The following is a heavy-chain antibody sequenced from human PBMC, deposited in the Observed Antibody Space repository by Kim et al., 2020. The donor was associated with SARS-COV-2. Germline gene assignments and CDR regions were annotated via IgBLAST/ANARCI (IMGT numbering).Heavy chain of an antibody. J-gene: IGHJ3*02. D-gene: IGHD3-9*01. CDR3: ASPPPPQLRYFDWFSGTDAFDI. CDR2: IYYSGST. CDR1: GGSISSSSYY. Sequence: SETLSLTCTVSGGSISSSSYYWGWIRQPPGKGLEWIGSIYYSGSTYYNPSLKSRVTISVDTSKNQFSLKLSSVTAADTAVYYCASPPPPQLRYFDWFSGTDAFDIWGQGTMVTVSS. V-gene: IGHV4-39*01.